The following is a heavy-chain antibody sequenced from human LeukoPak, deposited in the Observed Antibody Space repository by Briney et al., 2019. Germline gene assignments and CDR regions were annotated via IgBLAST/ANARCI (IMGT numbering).Heavy chain of an antibody. D-gene: IGHD4-23*01. CDR1: GFTFSNYW. J-gene: IGHJ4*02. V-gene: IGHV3-74*03. CDR2: ITSDGSNT. CDR3: ARGRPHGNDY. Sequence: QSGGSLRLSCAASGFTFSNYWMHWVRQAPGKGLVWVSRITSDGSNTMYADSVKGRFTISRDNVKNTLYLQMNSLRVEDTAVYYCARGRPHGNDYWGQGTLVTVSS.